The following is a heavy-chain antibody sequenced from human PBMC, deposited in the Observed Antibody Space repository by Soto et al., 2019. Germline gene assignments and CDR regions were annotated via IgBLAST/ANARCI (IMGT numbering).Heavy chain of an antibody. Sequence: RLSCTASGFTFDTYAMSWVRQAPGKGLEWVSGISGSGGSTYYADSVKGRFTISRDNSKNTLYLQMNSLRAEDTAVYYCAREGGSGYAYYYYGMDVWGQGTTVTVSS. D-gene: IGHD5-12*01. CDR1: GFTFDTYA. CDR2: ISGSGGST. J-gene: IGHJ6*02. CDR3: AREGGSGYAYYYYGMDV. V-gene: IGHV3-23*01.